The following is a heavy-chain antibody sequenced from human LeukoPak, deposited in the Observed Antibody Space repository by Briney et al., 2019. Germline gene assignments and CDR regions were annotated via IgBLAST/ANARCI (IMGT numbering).Heavy chain of an antibody. CDR2: ISGNGGSI. Sequence: GGSLRLSCAASGFTFSSYAMSWVRQAPGKGLEWVSSISGNGGSIYYADSVRGRFTISRDNFKNTLYLRMNSLRAEDTAVYYCARLGYEVDAAVVAAYHYYGMDVWGQGNTVTVSS. D-gene: IGHD5-18*01. CDR3: ARLGYEVDAAVVAAYHYYGMDV. V-gene: IGHV3-23*01. CDR1: GFTFSSYA. J-gene: IGHJ6*02.